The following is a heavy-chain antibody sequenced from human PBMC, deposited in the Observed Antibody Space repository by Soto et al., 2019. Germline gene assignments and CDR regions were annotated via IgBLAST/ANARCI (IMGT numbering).Heavy chain of an antibody. CDR3: ERDMSGSYTGYYYYYGMDV. CDR1: GGSISSSNW. J-gene: IGHJ6*02. V-gene: IGHV4-4*02. CDR2: IFQSISY. D-gene: IGHD3-10*01. Sequence: SETLSLTCTVSGGSISSSNWWSWWRQPPGKGLEWIGEIFQSISYIYYPCRKNQVTTPVDKSKNQISLKLSSVTVTDTAVYYCERDMSGSYTGYYYYYGMDVWGQGTTVTVSS.